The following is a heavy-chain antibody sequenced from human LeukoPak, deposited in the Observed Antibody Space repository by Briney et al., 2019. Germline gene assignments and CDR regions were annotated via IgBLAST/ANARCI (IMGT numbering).Heavy chain of an antibody. CDR2: INHSGST. J-gene: IGHJ5*02. Sequence: PSETLSLTCAVYGGSFGGYYWSWIRQPPGKGLEWIGEINHSGSTNYNPSLKSRVTISVDTSKNQFSLKLSSVTAADTAVYYCARQTTGNWFDPWGQGTLVTVSS. V-gene: IGHV4-34*01. D-gene: IGHD4-11*01. CDR1: GGSFGGYY. CDR3: ARQTTGNWFDP.